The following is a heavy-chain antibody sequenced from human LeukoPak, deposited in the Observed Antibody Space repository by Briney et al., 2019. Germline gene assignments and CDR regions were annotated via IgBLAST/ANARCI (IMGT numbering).Heavy chain of an antibody. J-gene: IGHJ1*01. Sequence: ASVKVSCKASGGTFSSYAISWVRQAPGQGLEWMGGIIPVFGTANYAQKFQGRVTITADESTRTAYMELSSLRSEDTAVYYCASGGGGVVTAVSNGYFQHWGQGTLVTVSS. CDR1: GGTFSSYA. V-gene: IGHV1-69*01. D-gene: IGHD2-21*02. CDR3: ASGGGGVVTAVSNGYFQH. CDR2: IIPVFGTA.